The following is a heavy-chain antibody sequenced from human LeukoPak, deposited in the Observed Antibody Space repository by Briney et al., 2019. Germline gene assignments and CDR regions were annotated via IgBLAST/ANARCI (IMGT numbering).Heavy chain of an antibody. CDR3: ARARREMATTQGAYYYYMDV. D-gene: IGHD5-24*01. J-gene: IGHJ6*03. V-gene: IGHV1-2*02. CDR1: GYTFTGYY. CDR2: INPNSGGT. Sequence: ASVKVSCKASGYTFTGYYMHWVRQAPGQGLEWMGWINPNSGGTNYAQKFQGRVTITRNTSISTAYMELSSLRSEDTAVYYCARARREMATTQGAYYYYMDVWGKGTTVTVSS.